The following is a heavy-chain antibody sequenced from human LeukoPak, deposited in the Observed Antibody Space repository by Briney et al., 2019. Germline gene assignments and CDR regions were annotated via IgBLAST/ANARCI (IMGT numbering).Heavy chain of an antibody. V-gene: IGHV1-8*01. CDR2: MNPNSGNT. CDR1: GYTFTSYD. Sequence: AASVKVSCKASGYTFTSYDINWVRQATGQGLEWMGWMNPNSGNTGYAQKFQGRVTTTRNTSISTAYMELSSLRSEDTAVYYCARVCPRGVVVVPAATYYYYYYGMDVWGQGTTVTVSS. J-gene: IGHJ6*02. D-gene: IGHD2-2*01. CDR3: ARVCPRGVVVVPAATYYYYYYGMDV.